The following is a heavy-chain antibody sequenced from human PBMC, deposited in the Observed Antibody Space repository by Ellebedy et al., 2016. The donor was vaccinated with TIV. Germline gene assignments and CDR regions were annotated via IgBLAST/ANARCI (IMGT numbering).Heavy chain of an antibody. Sequence: ASVKVSXKASGYTFTSYGISWVRQAPGQGLEWMGWISAYNGNTNYAQKFQGRVTMTEDTSTDTAYMELSSLRSEDTAVYYCATDIDSRDFFNYWGQGTLVTVSS. CDR2: ISAYNGNT. CDR3: ATDIDSRDFFNY. D-gene: IGHD3-10*01. J-gene: IGHJ4*02. CDR1: GYTFTSYG. V-gene: IGHV1-18*01.